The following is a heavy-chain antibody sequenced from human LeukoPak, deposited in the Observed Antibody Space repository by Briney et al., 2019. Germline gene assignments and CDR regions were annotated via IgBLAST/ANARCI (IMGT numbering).Heavy chain of an antibody. CDR3: ARHDFWSGFKGGDY. V-gene: IGHV3-74*01. CDR1: GFTFSSYW. Sequence: GGSLRLFCAASGFTFSSYWMHWVRHAPGKGLVWVSRINSDGSSTSYADSVKGRFTISRDNAKNSLYLQMNSLRAEDTAFYYCARHDFWSGFKGGDYWGQGTLVTVSS. J-gene: IGHJ4*02. CDR2: INSDGSST. D-gene: IGHD3-3*01.